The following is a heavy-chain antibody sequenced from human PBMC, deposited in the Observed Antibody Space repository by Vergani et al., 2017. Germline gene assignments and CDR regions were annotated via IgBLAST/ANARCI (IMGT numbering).Heavy chain of an antibody. CDR2: IYSGGST. CDR3: ARAALYDSSGYKYYYYGMDV. V-gene: IGHV3-53*01. D-gene: IGHD3-22*01. Sequence: EVQLVESGGGLIQPGGSLRLSCAASGFTVSSNYMSWVRQAPGKGLEWVSVIYSGGSTYYADSVKGRFTISRDNSKNTLYLQMNSLRAEDTAVYYCARAALYDSSGYKYYYYGMDVWGQGTTVTVSS. CDR1: GFTVSSNY. J-gene: IGHJ6*02.